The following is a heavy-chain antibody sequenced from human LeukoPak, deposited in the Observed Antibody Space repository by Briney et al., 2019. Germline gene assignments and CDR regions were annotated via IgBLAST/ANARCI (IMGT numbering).Heavy chain of an antibody. CDR3: ARGGYDILTGYYMYFQH. CDR2: IYHSGST. Sequence: SETLSLTCAVSGYSISSGCYWGWILQPPGKRLEWIGSIYHSGSTYYNPSLKSRVTISVDTSKNHFSLNLSSVNAADTAVYYCARGGYDILTGYYMYFQHWGQGTLVSVSS. D-gene: IGHD3-9*01. V-gene: IGHV4-38-2*01. J-gene: IGHJ1*01. CDR1: GYSISSGCY.